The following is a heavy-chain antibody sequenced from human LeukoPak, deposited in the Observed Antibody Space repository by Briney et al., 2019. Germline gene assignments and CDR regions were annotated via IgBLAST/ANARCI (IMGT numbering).Heavy chain of an antibody. J-gene: IGHJ4*02. CDR2: ISSSSSYI. CDR3: ARGLAGSVVAATPSDY. CDR1: GFTVRTYN. V-gene: IGHV3-21*01. D-gene: IGHD2-15*01. Sequence: RGSLRLSCAASGFTVRTYNMNWVRQAPGKALEWVSSISSSSSYIYYADSVKGRFTISRDNAKNSLFLQMNSLRAEDTAVYYCARGLAGSVVAATPSDYWGQGTLVTVSS.